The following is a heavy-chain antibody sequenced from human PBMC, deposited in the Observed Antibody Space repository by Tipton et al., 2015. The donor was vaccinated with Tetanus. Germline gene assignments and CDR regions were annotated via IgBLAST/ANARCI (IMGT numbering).Heavy chain of an antibody. V-gene: IGHV4-61*01. Sequence: TLSLTCTVSGGSVSSGSYYWSWIRQPPGKGLEWIGYIYYSGSTNYNPSLKSRVTISVDTSKNQFSLKLSSVTAADTAVYYCARVPRGHGPLYCYYGMDVWGQGTTVTVSS. CDR3: ARVPRGHGPLYCYYGMDV. J-gene: IGHJ6*02. CDR1: GGSVSSGSYY. D-gene: IGHD2-8*01. CDR2: IYYSGST.